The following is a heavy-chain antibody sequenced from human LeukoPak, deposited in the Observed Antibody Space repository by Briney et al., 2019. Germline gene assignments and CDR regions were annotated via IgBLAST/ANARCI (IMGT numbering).Heavy chain of an antibody. CDR3: ASGQPGREMAFDY. V-gene: IGHV4-30-2*01. D-gene: IGHD5-24*01. CDR2: IHHSGTT. J-gene: IGHJ4*02. Sequence: PSETLSLTCTVSGDSISNGGYYWSWIRQPPGKGLEWIGYIHHSGTTYYNPSLKSRVTISLDRSKNQFSLKLSSVTAADTAVYYCASGQPGREMAFDYWGQGTLVTVSS. CDR1: GDSISNGGYY.